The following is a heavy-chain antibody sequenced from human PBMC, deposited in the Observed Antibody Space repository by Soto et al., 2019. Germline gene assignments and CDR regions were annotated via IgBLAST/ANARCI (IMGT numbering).Heavy chain of an antibody. V-gene: IGHV4-31*03. D-gene: IGHD6-13*01. J-gene: IGHJ4*02. Sequence: SETLSLTCTVSGGSISSGGYYWSWIRQHPGKGLEWIGYIYYSGSTYYDPSLKSRVTISVDTSKYQFSLKLSSVTAADTAVYYCARVVAAAGSFDYWGQGTLVTVPS. CDR3: ARVVAAAGSFDY. CDR1: GGSISSGGYY. CDR2: IYYSGST.